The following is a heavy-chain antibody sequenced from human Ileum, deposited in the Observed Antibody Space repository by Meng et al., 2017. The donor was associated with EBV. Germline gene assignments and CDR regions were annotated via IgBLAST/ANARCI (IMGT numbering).Heavy chain of an antibody. J-gene: IGHJ5*02. D-gene: IGHD3-16*01. CDR2: INPNSGST. V-gene: IGHV1-2*02. CDR1: GYTFIDYD. Sequence: QVQLVQSGAEVKKPGASVKVSCKASGYTFIDYDVNWVRQAAGQGLESIGWINPNSGSTSYAQKFQGRVTMTSDTSTNTAYMELISLTSEDTAVYYCARRSRPGGRASFDPWGQGTLVTVSS. CDR3: ARRSRPGGRASFDP.